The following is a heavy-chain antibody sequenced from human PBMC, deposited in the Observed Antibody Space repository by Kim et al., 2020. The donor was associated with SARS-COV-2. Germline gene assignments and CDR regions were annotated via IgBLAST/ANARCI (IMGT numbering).Heavy chain of an antibody. V-gene: IGHV3-48*04. CDR3: AGISSYDFWSGYYIGNDY. Sequence: GGSLRLSCAASGFTFSSYSMNWVRQAPGKGLEWVSYISSSSSTIYYADSVKGRFTISRDNAKNSLYLQMNSLRAEDTAVYYCAGISSYDFWSGYYIGNDYWGQGTLVTVSS. J-gene: IGHJ4*02. CDR1: GFTFSSYS. D-gene: IGHD3-3*01. CDR2: ISSSSSTI.